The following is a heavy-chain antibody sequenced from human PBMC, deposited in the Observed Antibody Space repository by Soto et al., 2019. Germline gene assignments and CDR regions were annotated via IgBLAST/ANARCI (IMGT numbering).Heavy chain of an antibody. Sequence: QVQLVESGGGVVQPGRSLRLSCAASGFTFSSYAMHWVRQAPGKGLEWVAVISQDGSNKYYADSVKGRFTISRDNSKSTLYLQMNSLRAEDTAVYYCARDAGYCSTSCYDYWGQGALVTVSS. D-gene: IGHD2-2*01. CDR2: ISQDGSNK. V-gene: IGHV3-30-3*01. CDR3: ARDAGYCSTSCYDY. J-gene: IGHJ4*02. CDR1: GFTFSSYA.